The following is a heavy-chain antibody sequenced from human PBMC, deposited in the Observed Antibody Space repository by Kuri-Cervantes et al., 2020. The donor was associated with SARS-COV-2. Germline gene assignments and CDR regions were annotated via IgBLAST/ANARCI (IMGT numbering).Heavy chain of an antibody. Sequence: GESLKISCKGSGYSFTNYWIGWVRQMPGKGLEWMGIIYPADSDTRYSPSFQGQVTISADKSISTAYLQWSSLKASDTAVYYCVRPLYSNYDLVFWYFDLWGCGTLVTVSS. CDR2: IYPADSDT. CDR1: GYSFTNYW. J-gene: IGHJ2*01. V-gene: IGHV5-51*01. CDR3: VRPLYSNYDLVFWYFDL. D-gene: IGHD4-11*01.